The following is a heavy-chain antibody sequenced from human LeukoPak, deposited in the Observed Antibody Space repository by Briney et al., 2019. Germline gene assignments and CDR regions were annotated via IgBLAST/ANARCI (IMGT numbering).Heavy chain of an antibody. CDR2: ISSSSTYI. CDR3: ARNYYYGSGSYYERNFDY. J-gene: IGHJ4*02. V-gene: IGHV3-21*01. CDR1: GFISSRYT. Sequence: GGSLRLSCAASGFISSRYTMSWVRQAPGKGLEWVSSISSSSTYIYYADSVKGRFTISRDNAKNSLYLQMNSLRADDTAVYYCARNYYYGSGSYYERNFDYWGQGTLVTVSS. D-gene: IGHD3-10*01.